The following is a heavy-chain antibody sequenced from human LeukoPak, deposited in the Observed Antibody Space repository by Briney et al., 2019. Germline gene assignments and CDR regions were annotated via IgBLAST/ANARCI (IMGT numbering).Heavy chain of an antibody. V-gene: IGHV3-30*18. CDR1: GFSFKSYA. Sequence: GGSLRLSCRASGFSFKSYATHWVRQAPGKGLEWLAFILHDGSKTYHADSINGRFTISRDNSNNTLFLQMSSLTTEDTGVYYCAKDRYGSGNNWLDPWGQGTLVTVSS. D-gene: IGHD3-10*01. J-gene: IGHJ5*02. CDR2: ILHDGSKT. CDR3: AKDRYGSGNNWLDP.